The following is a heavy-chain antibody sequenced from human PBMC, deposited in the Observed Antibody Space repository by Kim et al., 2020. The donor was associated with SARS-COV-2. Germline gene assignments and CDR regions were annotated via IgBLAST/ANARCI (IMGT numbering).Heavy chain of an antibody. CDR1: GGSFSGYY. J-gene: IGHJ6*02. Sequence: SETLSLTCAVYGGSFSGYYWSWIRQPPGKGLEWIGEINHSGSTNNNPSLKSRVTISVDTSKNQFSLKLSSVTAADTAVYYCARGLEQQLVREDYYYGMYVWGQGTTVTVSS. D-gene: IGHD6-13*01. CDR3: ARGLEQQLVREDYYYGMYV. V-gene: IGHV4-34*01. CDR2: INHSGST.